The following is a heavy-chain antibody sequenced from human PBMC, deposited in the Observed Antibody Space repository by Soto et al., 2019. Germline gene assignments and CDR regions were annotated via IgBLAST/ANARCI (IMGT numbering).Heavy chain of an antibody. CDR1: GGSISSYY. J-gene: IGHJ6*02. D-gene: IGHD3-22*01. CDR3: ARVSYYDPYYYGMDV. CDR2: IYYSGST. V-gene: IGHV4-59*01. Sequence: PSETLSLTCTVSGGSISSYYWSWIRQPPGKGLEWIGYIYYSGSTNYNPSLKSRVTISVDTSKNQFSLKLSSVTAADTAVYYCARVSYYDPYYYGMDVWGQGTTVTVSS.